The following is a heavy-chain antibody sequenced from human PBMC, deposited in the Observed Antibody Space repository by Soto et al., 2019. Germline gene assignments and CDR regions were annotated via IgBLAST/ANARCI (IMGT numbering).Heavy chain of an antibody. CDR3: ARQNNDYGDYGDYYYYMDV. CDR1: GYTFTSYY. D-gene: IGHD4-17*01. V-gene: IGHV1-46*01. Sequence: ASVKVSCKASGYTFTSYYMHWVRQAPGQGLEWMGIINPSGGSTSYAQKFQGRVTMTRDTSTSTVYMELSSLRSEDTAVYYCARQNNDYGDYGDYYYYMDVWGKGTTVTVSS. J-gene: IGHJ6*03. CDR2: INPSGGST.